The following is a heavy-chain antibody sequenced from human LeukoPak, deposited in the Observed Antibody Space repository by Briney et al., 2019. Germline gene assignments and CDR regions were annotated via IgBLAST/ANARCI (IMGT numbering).Heavy chain of an antibody. CDR2: ITGSGDSA. V-gene: IGHV3-23*01. D-gene: IGHD3-16*01. CDR1: GFTFSSYG. CDR3: AKGTTDYDASDPLDF. Sequence: GGTLRLSCAASGFTFSSYGMSWVRQAQGKGLEWVSAITGSGDSAYYSDSVKGRFTISRDKSKSTVYLQMTSLRAEDTAVFYCAKGTTDYDASDPLDFWGQGTLVTVSS. J-gene: IGHJ4*02.